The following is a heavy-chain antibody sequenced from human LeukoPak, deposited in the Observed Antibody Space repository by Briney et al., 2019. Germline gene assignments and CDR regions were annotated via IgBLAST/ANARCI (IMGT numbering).Heavy chain of an antibody. J-gene: IGHJ4*02. CDR1: GGSISSSSYY. CDR3: ASSDYEGGLAYYFDY. V-gene: IGHV4-39*01. Sequence: SETLSLTCTVSGGSISSSSYYWGWIRRPPGKGLEWIGSIYYSGSTYYNPSLKSRVTISVDTSKNQFSLKLSSVTAADTAVYYCASSDYEGGLAYYFDYWGQGTLVTVSS. D-gene: IGHD5-12*01. CDR2: IYYSGST.